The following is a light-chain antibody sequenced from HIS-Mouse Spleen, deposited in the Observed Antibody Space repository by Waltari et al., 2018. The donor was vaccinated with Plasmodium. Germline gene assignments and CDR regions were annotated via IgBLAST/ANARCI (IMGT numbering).Light chain of an antibody. Sequence: SYELTQPPSVSVSPGQTARLTCSGDALPKKYAYWYQQKAGQAPVLGIYEDSKRPSGIPEGFSGSSSGTMATLTISGAQVEDEADYYCYSTDSSGNHRVFGGGTKLTVL. V-gene: IGLV3-10*01. CDR2: EDS. CDR1: ALPKKY. CDR3: YSTDSSGNHRV. J-gene: IGLJ3*02.